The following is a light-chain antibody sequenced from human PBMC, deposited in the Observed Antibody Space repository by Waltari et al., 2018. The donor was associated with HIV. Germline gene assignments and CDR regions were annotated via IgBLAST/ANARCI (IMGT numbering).Light chain of an antibody. CDR3: QQYNSYSWT. CDR1: QDISIL. V-gene: IGKV1-33*01. Sequence: DIQMTQSPSSLSASVGDRVTITCQASQDISILLNWYHQRPGEAPNLLIYNTFSLQAGVPSRFSGSGSGTHFTLTINNLQPEDFGTYFCQQYNSYSWTFGQGTTVEVK. J-gene: IGKJ1*01. CDR2: NTF.